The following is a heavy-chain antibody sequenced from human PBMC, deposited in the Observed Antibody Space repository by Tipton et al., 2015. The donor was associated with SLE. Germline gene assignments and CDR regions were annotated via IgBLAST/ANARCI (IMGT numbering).Heavy chain of an antibody. Sequence: TLSLTCTVSGGSISSYFWSWIRQPPGKGLEWIGYIYYSGSTNYKPSLKSRVTISVDTSRNQFSLKLSSVTAADTAVYYCAGRGCSGGSCYSPFDYWGQGTLVTVSS. CDR3: AGRGCSGGSCYSPFDY. V-gene: IGHV4-59*08. D-gene: IGHD2-15*01. CDR2: IYYSGST. CDR1: GGSISSYF. J-gene: IGHJ4*02.